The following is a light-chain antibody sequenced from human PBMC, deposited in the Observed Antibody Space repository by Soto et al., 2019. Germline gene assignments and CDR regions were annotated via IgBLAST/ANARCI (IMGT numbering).Light chain of an antibody. J-gene: IGKJ1*01. CDR3: QQLNSYPRT. V-gene: IGKV1-9*01. CDR1: QGISSY. CDR2: AAS. Sequence: DIQLTQSPSFLSASVGDRVTITCRASQGISSYLAWYQQKPGTAPKLLIYAASTLQSGVPSRFRGSGSRTEFTLTISRLQPEDFATYYCQQLNSYPRTFGQGTKVEIK.